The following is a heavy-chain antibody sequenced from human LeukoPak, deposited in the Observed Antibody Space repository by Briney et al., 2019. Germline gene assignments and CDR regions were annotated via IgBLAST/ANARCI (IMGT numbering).Heavy chain of an antibody. J-gene: IGHJ6*03. CDR3: ARDAALLPGKYYYYMDV. CDR1: GFTFSTYI. CDR2: ITRSSTYM. Sequence: GGSLRLSCAASGFTFSTYIMNWVRQAPGKGLEWVLAITRSSTYMNYADSLKGRFTISRDNAKNSMYLQMNSLTAEDTAVYFCARDAALLPGKYYYYMDVWGKGTTVIVSS. D-gene: IGHD6-25*01. V-gene: IGHV3-21*01.